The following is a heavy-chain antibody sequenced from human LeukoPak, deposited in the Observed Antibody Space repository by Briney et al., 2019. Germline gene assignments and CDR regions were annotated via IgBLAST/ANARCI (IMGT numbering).Heavy chain of an antibody. Sequence: VGSLRLSCAASGVSFRNYAMNCGPQAPGKGLVWVSTIGGDGEKTYYADSVKGRFTISRDNSKNTLYLQMNSLRAEDTAVYYCAKTVAGEDWGQGTLVTVSS. V-gene: IGHV3-23*01. CDR1: GVSFRNYA. D-gene: IGHD6-19*01. CDR3: AKTVAGED. J-gene: IGHJ4*02. CDR2: IGGDGEKT.